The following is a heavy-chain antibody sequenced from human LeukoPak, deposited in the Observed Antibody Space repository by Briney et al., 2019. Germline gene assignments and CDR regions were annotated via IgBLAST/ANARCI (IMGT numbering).Heavy chain of an antibody. CDR2: ISGSGGST. Sequence: ETLSLTCTVSGYSISSGYYWGWIRQPPGKGLEWVSVISGSGGSTYYAASVKGRFTISRDNSKNTLYLQMNSLRAEDTAVYYCAKDSRGYQDYFDYWGQGTQVTVSS. CDR3: AKDSRGYQDYFDY. D-gene: IGHD3-22*01. J-gene: IGHJ4*02. CDR1: GYSISSGYY. V-gene: IGHV3-23*01.